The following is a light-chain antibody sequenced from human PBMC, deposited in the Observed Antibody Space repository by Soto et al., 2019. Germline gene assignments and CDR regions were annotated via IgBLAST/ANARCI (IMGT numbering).Light chain of an antibody. CDR2: DAS. CDR3: QQRSNWPWT. Sequence: EIVLTESPATLSWSTGERATLSCRASQSVSSYLAWYQQKPGQAPRLLIYDASNRATGIPARFSGSGSGTDFTLTISSLEPEDFAVYYCQQRSNWPWTFGQGTKVDIK. J-gene: IGKJ1*01. V-gene: IGKV3-11*01. CDR1: QSVSSY.